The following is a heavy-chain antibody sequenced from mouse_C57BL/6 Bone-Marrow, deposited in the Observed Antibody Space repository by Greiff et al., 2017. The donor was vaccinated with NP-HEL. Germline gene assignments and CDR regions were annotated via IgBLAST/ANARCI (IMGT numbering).Heavy chain of an antibody. CDR2: ISGGGGNT. CDR1: GFTFSSYT. J-gene: IGHJ4*01. Sequence: EVMLVESGGGLVKPGGSLKLSCAASGFTFSSYTMSWVRQTPEKRLEWVASISGGGGNTYYPGSVKGRFTISRDNAKNTLYLHMSSLRSEDTALYYCARTIIGAMDDWGQGTSVTVSS. V-gene: IGHV5-9*01. CDR3: ARTIIGAMDD. D-gene: IGHD1-1*01.